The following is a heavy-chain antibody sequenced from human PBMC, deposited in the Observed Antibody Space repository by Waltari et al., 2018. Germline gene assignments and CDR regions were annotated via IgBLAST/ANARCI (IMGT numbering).Heavy chain of an antibody. CDR1: GGSFSSGYW. D-gene: IGHD3-16*01. J-gene: IGHJ4*02. Sequence: QVQLQESGPGLVKPSGTLSLTCAVPGGSFSSGYWWTWVRQFPGKGLEWIGEINHGGATNYNPSLKTRVTMSVDKSKNQFSLKLISLTAADTAVYYCARMTYTSSPFDYWGQGTLVTVSS. CDR3: ARMTYTSSPFDY. V-gene: IGHV4-4*02. CDR2: INHGGAT.